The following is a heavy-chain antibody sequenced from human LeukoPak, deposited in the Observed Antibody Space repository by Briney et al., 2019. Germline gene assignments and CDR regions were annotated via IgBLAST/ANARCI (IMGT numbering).Heavy chain of an antibody. J-gene: IGHJ4*02. Sequence: PGRSLRLSCAASGFTFSSYGMHWVRQAPGKGLEWVAAISHDGSNKYYADSVKGRFTISRDNSKNTLYLQMNSLRAEDTTVYYCAKDGYDGSGAYIDYWGQGTLVIVSS. D-gene: IGHD3-22*01. CDR3: AKDGYDGSGAYIDY. CDR1: GFTFSSYG. CDR2: ISHDGSNK. V-gene: IGHV3-30*18.